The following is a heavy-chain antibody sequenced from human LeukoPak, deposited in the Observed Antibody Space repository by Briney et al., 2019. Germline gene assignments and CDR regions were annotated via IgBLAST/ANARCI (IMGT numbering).Heavy chain of an antibody. CDR1: GFTFSSYA. V-gene: IGHV3-23*01. CDR2: ISGSGGST. J-gene: IGHJ3*02. CDR3: AKDRNGSGYKGSEADAFDI. Sequence: GGSLRLSCAASGFTFSSYAMSWVRQAPGKGLKWVSAISGSGGSTYYADSVKGRFTISRDNFKNTLYLQMNSLRAEDTAVYYCAKDRNGSGYKGSEADAFDIWGQGTMVTVSS. D-gene: IGHD5-12*01.